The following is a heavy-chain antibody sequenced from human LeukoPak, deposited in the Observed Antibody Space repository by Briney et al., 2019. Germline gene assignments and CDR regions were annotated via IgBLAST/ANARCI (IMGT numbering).Heavy chain of an antibody. Sequence: ASVKVSCKASGYTFTGYYMHWVRQAPGQGLEWMGWINPNSGGTNYAQKFQGWVTMTRDTSISTAYMERSRLRSDDTAVYYCAREAYCSSTSCHEGANAFDIWGQGTMVTVSS. CDR2: INPNSGGT. CDR3: AREAYCSSTSCHEGANAFDI. V-gene: IGHV1-2*04. CDR1: GYTFTGYY. D-gene: IGHD2-2*01. J-gene: IGHJ3*02.